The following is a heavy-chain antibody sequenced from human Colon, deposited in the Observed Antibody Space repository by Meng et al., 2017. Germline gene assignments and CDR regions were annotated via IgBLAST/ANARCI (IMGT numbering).Heavy chain of an antibody. D-gene: IGHD3-16*01. V-gene: IGHV4-34*01. CDR2: INHSGST. CDR1: GGSFSGYY. J-gene: IGHJ4*02. Sequence: SETLSLTCAVYGGSFSGYYWSWIRQPPGKGLEWIGEINHSGSTNYNPSLKSRVTISVDTSKNQFSLKLSSVTAADTAVYYCAQGWGVFDYWGQGTLVTVPQ. CDR3: AQGWGVFDY.